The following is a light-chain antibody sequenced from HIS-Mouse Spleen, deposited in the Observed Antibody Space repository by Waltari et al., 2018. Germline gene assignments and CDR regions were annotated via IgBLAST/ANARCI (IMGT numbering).Light chain of an antibody. CDR3: CSYAGNLVV. Sequence: QSALTQPASVSGSPGQSITISCTGTSSDVGSYNLVSWYQQHPGKAPKLMIYEGSKRPSGVSNRFHGSKSGSTASLTISGLQAEDEADYYCCSYAGNLVVFGGGTKLTVL. CDR2: EGS. J-gene: IGLJ2*01. CDR1: SSDVGSYNL. V-gene: IGLV2-23*01.